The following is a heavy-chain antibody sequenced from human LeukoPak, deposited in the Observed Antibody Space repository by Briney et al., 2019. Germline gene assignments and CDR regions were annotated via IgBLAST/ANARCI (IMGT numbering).Heavy chain of an antibody. V-gene: IGHV1-2*02. Sequence: GASVKVSFKASGGTFIIYAISWVRQAPGQGLEWMGWINPNSGGTNYAQKFQGRVTITRDTSISTAYMELSRLRSDDTAVYYCATLLRATHYYYYYMDVWGKGTTVTVSS. CDR1: GGTFIIYA. CDR2: INPNSGGT. J-gene: IGHJ6*03. D-gene: IGHD3-22*01. CDR3: ATLLRATHYYYYYMDV.